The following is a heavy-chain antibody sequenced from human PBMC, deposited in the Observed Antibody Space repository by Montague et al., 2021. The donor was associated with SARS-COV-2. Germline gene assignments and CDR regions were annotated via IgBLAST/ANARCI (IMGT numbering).Heavy chain of an antibody. Sequence: SETLSLTCAVSGGSISSSNWWSWVRQPPGKGLVWIGEIYHSGSTNYNPSLKSLVTISVDKSKNQFSLKLSSVTAADTAVYYCARESSGCFFRRCSRYGMDVWGQGTTVTVSS. V-gene: IGHV4-4*02. CDR2: IYHSGST. D-gene: IGHD6-19*01. CDR3: ARESSGCFFRRCSRYGMDV. CDR1: GGSISSSNW. J-gene: IGHJ6*02.